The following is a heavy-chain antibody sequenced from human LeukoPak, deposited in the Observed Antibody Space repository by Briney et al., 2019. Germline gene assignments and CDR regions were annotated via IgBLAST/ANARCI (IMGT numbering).Heavy chain of an antibody. CDR3: ARDSWEDYYYMDV. V-gene: IGHV4-30-2*01. CDR2: IYHSGST. J-gene: IGHJ6*03. D-gene: IGHD1-26*01. Sequence: SQTLSLTCTVSGGSISSGGYYWSWIRQPPGKGLEWIGYIYHSGSTYYNPSLKSRVTISVDRSKNQFSLKLSSVTAADTAVYYCARDSWEDYYYMDVWGKGTTVTVSS. CDR1: GGSISSGGYY.